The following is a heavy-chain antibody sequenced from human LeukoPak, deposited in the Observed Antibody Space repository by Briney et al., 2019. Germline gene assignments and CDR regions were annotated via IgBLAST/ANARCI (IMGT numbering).Heavy chain of an antibody. J-gene: IGHJ3*02. CDR3: AKGPLVTFDI. CDR1: GFTFSNFA. CDR2: ISGDGGAT. Sequence: GGSLRLSCATSGFTFSNFAMSWVRQVPGKGLEWVSIISGDGGATLTADSVKGRFTISRDNSKNTLYLQMNSLRAEDTAVYYCAKGPLVTFDIWGQGTMVTVSS. D-gene: IGHD2-8*02. V-gene: IGHV3-23*01.